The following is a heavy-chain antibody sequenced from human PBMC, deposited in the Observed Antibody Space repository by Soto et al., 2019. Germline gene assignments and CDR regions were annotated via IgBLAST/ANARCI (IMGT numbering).Heavy chain of an antibody. CDR3: ARGSSSGYYYSYGMDV. J-gene: IGHJ6*02. CDR1: GYTFTGYY. V-gene: IGHV1-2*02. Sequence: VASVKVSCKASGYTFTGYYMHWVRPAPGQGLEWMRWINPNSGGTNYAQKFQGRVTMTRDTSISTAYMELSRLRSDDTAVYYCARGSSSGYYYSYGMDVWGQGTTVTVSS. D-gene: IGHD6-6*01. CDR2: INPNSGGT.